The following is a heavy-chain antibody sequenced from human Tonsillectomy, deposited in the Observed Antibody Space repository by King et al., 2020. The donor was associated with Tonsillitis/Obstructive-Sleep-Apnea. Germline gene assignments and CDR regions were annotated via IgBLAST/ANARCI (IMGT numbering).Heavy chain of an antibody. J-gene: IGHJ4*02. CDR1: GFTFNKYW. Sequence: VQLVESGGGLVQPGGSLRLSCAASGFTFNKYWMTWVRQAPGEGLEWVDNIRHDGGEKYYVDAVKGRFTISRDNAQNFLYLQMNSLKAEDTAVYYCAIYRFPQRAASPGDYWGQGTLVSVSS. CDR2: IRHDGGEK. D-gene: IGHD6-25*01. CDR3: AIYRFPQRAASPGDY. V-gene: IGHV3-7*03.